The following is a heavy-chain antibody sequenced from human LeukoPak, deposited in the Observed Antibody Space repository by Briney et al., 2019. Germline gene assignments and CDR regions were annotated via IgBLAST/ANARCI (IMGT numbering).Heavy chain of an antibody. V-gene: IGHV4-34*01. J-gene: IGHJ4*02. CDR1: GGSFSGYY. D-gene: IGHD2-15*01. CDR2: INHSGST. Sequence: SETLSLTCAVYGGSFSGYYWSWIRQPPGKGLEWIGEINHSGSTNYNPSLKSRVTISVDTSKNQFSLKLSSVTAADTAVYCCASEDIVVGVDYWGQGTLVTVSS. CDR3: ASEDIVVGVDY.